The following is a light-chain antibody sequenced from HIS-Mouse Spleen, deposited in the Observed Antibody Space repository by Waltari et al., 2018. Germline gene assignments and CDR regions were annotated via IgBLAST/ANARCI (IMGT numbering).Light chain of an antibody. J-gene: IGKJ4*01. CDR1: QSVSSN. CDR3: QQYNNWPLT. Sequence: EIVMTQSPATLSVSPWERATLSCRASQSVSSNLAWYQQKPGQAPRLRIYGASTRATGIPARFSGSGSGTEFTLTISSMQSEDFAVYYCQQYNNWPLTFGGGTKVEIK. V-gene: IGKV3-15*01. CDR2: GAS.